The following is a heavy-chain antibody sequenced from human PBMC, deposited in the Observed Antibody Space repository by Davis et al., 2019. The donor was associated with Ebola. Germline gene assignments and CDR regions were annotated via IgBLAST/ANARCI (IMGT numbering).Heavy chain of an antibody. CDR1: GYSFTSYW. D-gene: IGHD2-21*01. Sequence: GESLKIPCNGSGYSFTSYWISWVRQLPGKGLEWMGRIDPSDSYTNYSPSFQGHVTISADKSISTAYLQWSSLKASDTAMYYCARYSNRISSYGMDVWGQGTTVTVSS. CDR2: IDPSDSYT. CDR3: ARYSNRISSYGMDV. V-gene: IGHV5-10-1*01. J-gene: IGHJ6*02.